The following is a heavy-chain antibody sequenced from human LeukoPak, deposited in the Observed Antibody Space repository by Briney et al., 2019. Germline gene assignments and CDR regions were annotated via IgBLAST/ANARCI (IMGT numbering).Heavy chain of an antibody. CDR2: IYSGGST. CDR3: ASRYCGGDCYRCDAFDI. J-gene: IGHJ3*02. Sequence: GGSLRLSSAASGFTVAINYMSWVRQAPGKGLEWVSVIYSGGSTYYADSVKGRFTISRDNSKNTLYLQMNSVRAEDTAVYYCASRYCGGDCYRCDAFDIWGQGTMVTVSS. V-gene: IGHV3-53*01. CDR1: GFTVAINY. D-gene: IGHD2-21*02.